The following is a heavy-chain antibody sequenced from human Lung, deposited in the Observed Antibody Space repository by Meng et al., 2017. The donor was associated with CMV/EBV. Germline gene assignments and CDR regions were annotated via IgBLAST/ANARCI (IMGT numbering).Heavy chain of an antibody. Sequence: GESXKISCTASGFTFGDYTLSWVRQAPGKGLEWVGFIRSKAFGGATEYGASVKGRFTISRDDSKGIAYLQMNSLKTEDTAVYYCTRDKTIVTSWMSNNYYGMDVWGQGTTVTVSS. CDR1: GFTFGDYT. D-gene: IGHD4-17*01. CDR2: IRSKAFGGAT. CDR3: TRDKTIVTSWMSNNYYGMDV. J-gene: IGHJ6*02. V-gene: IGHV3-49*04.